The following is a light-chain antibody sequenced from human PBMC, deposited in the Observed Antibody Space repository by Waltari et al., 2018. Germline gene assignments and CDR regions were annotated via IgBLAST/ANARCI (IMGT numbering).Light chain of an antibody. Sequence: EIVLTQSPGTASLSPGERVTLSCRASQSVGSSSLAWYQQKPGQAPRIVIYRASRRATGIPDRFSGSGSGTDFSLTISRLGPEDFAVYYCQQHGTLPATFGQGTKVEIK. CDR3: QQHGTLPAT. CDR1: QSVGSSS. CDR2: RAS. J-gene: IGKJ1*01. V-gene: IGKV3-20*01.